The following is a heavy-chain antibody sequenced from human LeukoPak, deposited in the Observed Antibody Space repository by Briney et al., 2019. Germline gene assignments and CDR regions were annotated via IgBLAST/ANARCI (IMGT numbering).Heavy chain of an antibody. D-gene: IGHD3-10*01. Sequence: GGSLRLSCAASVFTFSSYAMSWVRQAPGKGLEWVSAISGGGDNTYYADSVKGRFTISRDNSKNTLYLQMNSLRAEDTAVYYCAKDIVYGSGSCLDVWGQGTTVTVSS. CDR1: VFTFSSYA. CDR2: ISGGGDNT. V-gene: IGHV3-23*01. CDR3: AKDIVYGSGSCLDV. J-gene: IGHJ6*02.